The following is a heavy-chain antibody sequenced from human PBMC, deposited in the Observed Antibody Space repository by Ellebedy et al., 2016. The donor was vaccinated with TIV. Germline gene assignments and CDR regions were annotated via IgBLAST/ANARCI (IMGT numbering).Heavy chain of an antibody. Sequence: VGSLRLSXAASGFTFSRYWMTWVRQAPGKGLECVANIKQDGSEKTYVDSVKGRFTISRDNAKNSLYLQMNSLRDEDTAVYYCAREGEWLLDYWGQGTLVTVSS. J-gene: IGHJ4*02. V-gene: IGHV3-7*01. CDR1: GFTFSRYW. CDR2: IKQDGSEK. CDR3: AREGEWLLDY. D-gene: IGHD3-3*01.